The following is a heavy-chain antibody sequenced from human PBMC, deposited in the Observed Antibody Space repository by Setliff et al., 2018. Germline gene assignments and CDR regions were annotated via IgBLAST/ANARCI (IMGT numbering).Heavy chain of an antibody. CDR2: ISSRSDIK. J-gene: IGHJ4*02. D-gene: IGHD1-7*01. V-gene: IGHV3-48*02. CDR1: GITFSTYS. Sequence: GGSLRLSCAASGITFSTYSMNWVRQAPGKGLEWVSYISSRSDIKYYADSVKGRFSISRDNSKNTLNLQMNSLRDEDTAVYYCAKPRPGTTSEPSDYWGQGTLVTVSS. CDR3: AKPRPGTTSEPSDY.